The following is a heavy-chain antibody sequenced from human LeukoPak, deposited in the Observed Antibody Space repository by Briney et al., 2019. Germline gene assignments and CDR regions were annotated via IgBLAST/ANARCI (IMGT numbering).Heavy chain of an antibody. J-gene: IGHJ4*02. CDR3: ANLRYYDTRDDY. V-gene: IGHV3-48*01. CDR1: GFTFNSYS. Sequence: GGSLRLSCAASGFTFNSYSMSWVRQAPGKGLEWVSYISSGGTTIYYADSVKGRFTISRDNARNSLYLQMDSLRVEDTAVYYCANLRYYDTRDDYWGQGTLVTVSS. CDR2: ISSGGTTI. D-gene: IGHD3-22*01.